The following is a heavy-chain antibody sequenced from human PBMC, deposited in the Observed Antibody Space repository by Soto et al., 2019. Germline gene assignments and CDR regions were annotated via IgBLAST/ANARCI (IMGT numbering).Heavy chain of an antibody. CDR1: GGSISSGIYY. Sequence: QVQLQESGPGLVKPSETLSLICTVSGGSISSGIYYWSWIRQHPGKGLEWIGYISNSGITYYNPXLXSXXTISVDTSKNQFSLKMTSVTAADTAVYYCARGVQAWGQGTLVTVAS. D-gene: IGHD1-1*01. V-gene: IGHV4-31*01. CDR3: ARGVQA. CDR2: ISNSGIT. J-gene: IGHJ5*02.